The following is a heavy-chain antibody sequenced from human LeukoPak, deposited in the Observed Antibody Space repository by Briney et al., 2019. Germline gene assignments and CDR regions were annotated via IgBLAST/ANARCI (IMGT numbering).Heavy chain of an antibody. CDR3: ARERNYQLLHRDAFDI. CDR2: INPGDGYI. CDR1: GYTFTNYL. V-gene: IGHV1-46*01. D-gene: IGHD2-2*01. J-gene: IGHJ3*02. Sequence: ASVKVSCKASGYTFTNYLTHWVRQAPGQGLEWMGVINPGDGYINYAQKFQGRVTMTSDTSTSTVYMELSSLRSDGTAVYYCARERNYQLLHRDAFDIWGQGTMVTVSS.